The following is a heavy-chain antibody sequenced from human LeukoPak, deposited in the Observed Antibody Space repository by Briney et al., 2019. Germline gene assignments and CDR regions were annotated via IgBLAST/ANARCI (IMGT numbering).Heavy chain of an antibody. Sequence: SGGSLRLSCAASGFTFSSYSMNWVRQAPGKGLEWVSSISSSSSYIYYADSVKGRFTISRDNAKNSLYLQMNSLRAEDTAVYYCARVGATRVSDYWGQGTLVTVSS. D-gene: IGHD1-26*01. V-gene: IGHV3-21*01. CDR3: ARVGATRVSDY. J-gene: IGHJ4*02. CDR1: GFTFSSYS. CDR2: ISSSSSYI.